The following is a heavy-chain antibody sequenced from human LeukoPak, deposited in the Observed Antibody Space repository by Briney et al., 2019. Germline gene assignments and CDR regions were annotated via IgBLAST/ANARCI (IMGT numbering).Heavy chain of an antibody. V-gene: IGHV3-30-3*01. CDR3: ARVVGVTRYFDY. J-gene: IGHJ4*02. D-gene: IGHD1-26*01. Sequence: PGGSLRLSCAASGFTVISNMSWVRQAPGKGLEWVAVISYDGSNKYYADSVKGRFTISRDNSKNTLYLQMNSLRAEDTVVYYCARVVGVTRYFDYWGQGTLVTVSS. CDR2: ISYDGSNK. CDR1: GFTVISN.